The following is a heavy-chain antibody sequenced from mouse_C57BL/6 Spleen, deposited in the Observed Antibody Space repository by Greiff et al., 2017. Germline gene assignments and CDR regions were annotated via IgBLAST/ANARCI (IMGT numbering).Heavy chain of an antibody. V-gene: IGHV1-82*01. J-gene: IGHJ2*01. CDR2: IYPGDGGT. D-gene: IGHD3-3*01. Sequence: QVQLQQSGPELVKPGASVTISCKASGYAFSSSWMNWVKQRPGQGLEWIGRIYPGDGGTNYNGKFKGKATLTADKSSSTAYMQLSGLTSEDSAVYFCARGGTNFDYWGQGTTLTVSS. CDR3: ARGGTNFDY. CDR1: GYAFSSSW.